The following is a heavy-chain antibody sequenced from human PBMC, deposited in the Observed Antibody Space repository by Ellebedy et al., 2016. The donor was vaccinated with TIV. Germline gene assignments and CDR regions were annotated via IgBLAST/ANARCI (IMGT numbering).Heavy chain of an antibody. CDR2: VYYSGYT. CDR3: ATNFYDGSAFDF. D-gene: IGHD3-22*01. CDR1: GGSISSNY. J-gene: IGHJ4*02. Sequence: SETPSLTCSFAGGSISSNYWGWVRQAPGKGLEWIANVYYSGYTTYNPSLKSRVDMSIDTSSNEFSLKMASVTAEDTAIYYCATNFYDGSAFDFWGQGTLVTVSS. V-gene: IGHV4-59*01.